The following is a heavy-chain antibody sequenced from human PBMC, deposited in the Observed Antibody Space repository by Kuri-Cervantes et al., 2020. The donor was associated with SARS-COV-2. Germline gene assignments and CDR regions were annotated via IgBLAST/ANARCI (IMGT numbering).Heavy chain of an antibody. D-gene: IGHD2-21*01. CDR3: AKLASHSGFYYYYGMDV. Sequence: LSFTCAASGFSFRIYGMHWVRQAPGKGLEWVAVISYDGSNKYYADSVEGRFTISRDNSKNTLYLQMNSLRAEDTAVYYCAKLASHSGFYYYYGMDVWGQGTTVTVSS. CDR2: ISYDGSNK. J-gene: IGHJ6*02. V-gene: IGHV3-30*18. CDR1: GFSFRIYG.